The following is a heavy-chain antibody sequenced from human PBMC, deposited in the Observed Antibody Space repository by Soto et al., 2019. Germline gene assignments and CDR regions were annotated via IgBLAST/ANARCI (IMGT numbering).Heavy chain of an antibody. Sequence: PGGSLRLSCEASGFIFSSYGMHWVRQAPGKGLEWVVVIWYDGSNKNYADSVKGRFTITRDNSKNTLYLHMNSLRAEDTAVYYCATSISWGQGTLVTVSS. CDR3: ATSIS. CDR2: IWYDGSNK. J-gene: IGHJ5*02. V-gene: IGHV3-33*01. CDR1: GFIFSSYG.